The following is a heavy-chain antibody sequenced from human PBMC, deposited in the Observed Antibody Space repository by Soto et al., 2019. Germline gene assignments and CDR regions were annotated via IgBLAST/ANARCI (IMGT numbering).Heavy chain of an antibody. CDR3: ARDTILWWWDY. J-gene: IGHJ4*02. V-gene: IGHV3-48*03. CDR2: ISSSGSTI. D-gene: IGHD2-21*01. Sequence: AGGSLRLSCAASGFTFSSYEMNWVRQAPGKGLEWVSYISSSGSTIYYADSVKGRFTISRDNAKNSLYLQMNSLRAEDTAVYYCARDTILWWWDYWGQGTLVTVSS. CDR1: GFTFSSYE.